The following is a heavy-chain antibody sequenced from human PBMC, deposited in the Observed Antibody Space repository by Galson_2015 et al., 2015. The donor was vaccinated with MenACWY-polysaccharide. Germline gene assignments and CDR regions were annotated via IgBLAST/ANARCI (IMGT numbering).Heavy chain of an antibody. CDR2: ITGSSHSI. Sequence: SLRLSCAASGFTFSSSWMSWVRQAPGKGLEWVSGITGSSHSIHYADSVKGRFTISRDNSKNTLYLQLNSLRAEDTAVYYCWRPSDYWGQGTLVTVSS. J-gene: IGHJ4*02. CDR3: WRPSDY. V-gene: IGHV3-23*01. D-gene: IGHD3-3*01. CDR1: GFTFSSSW.